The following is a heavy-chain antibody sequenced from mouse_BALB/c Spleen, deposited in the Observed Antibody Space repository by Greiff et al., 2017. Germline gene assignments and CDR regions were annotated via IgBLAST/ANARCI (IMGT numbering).Heavy chain of an antibody. D-gene: IGHD2-2*01. CDR3: ARWFSGAY. Sequence: QVQLKQSAAELARPGASVKMSCKASGYTFTSYTMHWVKQRPGQGLEWIGYINPSSGYTEYNQKFKDKTTLTADKSSSTAYMQLSSLTSEDSAVYYCARWFSGAYWGQGTLVTVSA. V-gene: IGHV1-4*02. CDR1: GYTFTSYT. CDR2: INPSSGYT. J-gene: IGHJ3*01.